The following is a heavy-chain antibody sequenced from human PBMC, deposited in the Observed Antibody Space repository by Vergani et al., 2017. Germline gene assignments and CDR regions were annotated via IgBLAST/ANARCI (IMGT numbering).Heavy chain of an antibody. CDR1: GFTFSDYY. Sequence: VQLVESGGGLVKPGGSLRLSCAASGFTFSDYYMSWIRQAPGNGLEWVSAISGSGGSTYYADSVKGRFTISRDNSKNTLYLQMNSLRAEDTAVYYCAKDHLRGLDAFDIWGQGTMVTVSS. J-gene: IGHJ3*02. CDR3: AKDHLRGLDAFDI. V-gene: IGHV3-23*04. CDR2: ISGSGGST. D-gene: IGHD3-10*01.